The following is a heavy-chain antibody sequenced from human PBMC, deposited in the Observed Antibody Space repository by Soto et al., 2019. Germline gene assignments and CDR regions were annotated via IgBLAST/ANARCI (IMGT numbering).Heavy chain of an antibody. CDR3: ARSTGYNYY. CDR1: GFSISSYY. D-gene: IGHD1-1*01. J-gene: IGHJ4*02. Sequence: SETLSITCTVSGFSISSYYGSWIRQPPGKGLEWIGYIYYSGSTNYNPSLKSRVTISVDTSKNQFSLKLSSVTAADTAVYYCARSTGYNYYWGQGTLVTVSS. V-gene: IGHV4-59*01. CDR2: IYYSGST.